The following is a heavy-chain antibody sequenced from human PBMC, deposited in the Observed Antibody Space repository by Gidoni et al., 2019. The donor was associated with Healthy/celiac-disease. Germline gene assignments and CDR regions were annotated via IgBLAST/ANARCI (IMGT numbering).Heavy chain of an antibody. CDR3: AKDLGREGLDY. J-gene: IGHJ4*02. V-gene: IGHV3-9*01. CDR2: ISWNSGSR. CDR1: GFTFDDYA. Sequence: EVQLVESGGGLVQPGRALRLSCAAPGFTFDDYAMHWVRQAPGKGLELVSVISWNSGSRGYAYSVKGRFTISRDNAKNSLYLQMNSLRAEDTALYYCAKDLGREGLDYWGQGTLVTVSS.